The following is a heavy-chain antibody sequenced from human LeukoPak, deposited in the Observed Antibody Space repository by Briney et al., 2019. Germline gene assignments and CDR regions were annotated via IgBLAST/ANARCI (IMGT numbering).Heavy chain of an antibody. CDR2: IYPCYSDT. D-gene: IGHD3-22*01. CDR1: GYSFTNYW. V-gene: IGHV5-51*01. J-gene: IGHJ6*03. Sequence: GESLKISCRGSGYSFTNYWIGWVRQMPGKGLEWMGIIYPCYSDTRFSPSFQGQLPIPDDKSISTAYLQWSSLKASDTAMYYCARRRDYYDSSGYPLPGYYYYYMDVWGKGTTVTVSS. CDR3: ARRRDYYDSSGYPLPGYYYYYMDV.